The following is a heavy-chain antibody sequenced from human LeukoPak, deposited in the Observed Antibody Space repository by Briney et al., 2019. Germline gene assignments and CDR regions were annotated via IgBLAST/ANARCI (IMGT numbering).Heavy chain of an antibody. D-gene: IGHD1-26*01. CDR1: GFTFSSYW. V-gene: IGHV3-7*03. Sequence: GGSLRLSCAASGFTFSSYWMTWVRQAPGKGLEWVAHINQGGSEKYCVDSVKGRFTISRDNTQDSVYLQMNGLRAEDTAVYYCARAHIYRFDYWGQGTLVTVSS. J-gene: IGHJ4*02. CDR2: INQGGSEK. CDR3: ARAHIYRFDY.